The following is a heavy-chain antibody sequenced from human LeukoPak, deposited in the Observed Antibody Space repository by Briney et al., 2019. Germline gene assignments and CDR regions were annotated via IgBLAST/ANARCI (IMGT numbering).Heavy chain of an antibody. J-gene: IGHJ5*02. Sequence: GASEKVCCKASGGTFSSHAISSVRQAPGQGLECMGGIIPIFGTANYAQKFQGRVTITADESTSTAYMELSSLRSEDTAVFFFKQKTTYEILTGYYVAWGQGTLVTVSS. CDR1: GGTFSSHA. CDR2: IIPIFGTA. CDR3: KQKTTYEILTGYYVA. V-gene: IGHV1-69*01. D-gene: IGHD3-9*01.